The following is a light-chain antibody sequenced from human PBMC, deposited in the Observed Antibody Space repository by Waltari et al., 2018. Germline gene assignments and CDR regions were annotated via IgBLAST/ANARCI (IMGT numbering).Light chain of an antibody. J-gene: IGLJ2*01. CDR1: SGHSNYA. V-gene: IGLV4-69*01. CDR2: VNSDGSY. Sequence: QLILTQSPSASASLGASVKLTCTLSSGHSNYAIAWLQRQPEKGPRYLMKVNSDGSYIKGAGIPDRFSGSSSGADRYLTISSLQSEDEADYYCETGGFGIWRFGGGTKLTVL. CDR3: ETGGFGIWR.